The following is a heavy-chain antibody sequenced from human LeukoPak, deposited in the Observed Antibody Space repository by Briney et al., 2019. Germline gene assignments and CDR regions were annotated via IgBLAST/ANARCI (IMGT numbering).Heavy chain of an antibody. D-gene: IGHD5-18*01. J-gene: IGHJ4*02. CDR3: ARDKSRGYSYEHFDY. CDR1: GFTFSDYY. V-gene: IGHV3-11*01. CDR2: ISSSGSTI. Sequence: GGSLRLSCAASGFTFSDYYMSWIRQAPGKGLEWVSYISSSGSTIYYADSVKGRFTISRDNAKNSLYLQMNSLRAEDTAVYYCARDKSRGYSYEHFDYWGQGTLVTVSS.